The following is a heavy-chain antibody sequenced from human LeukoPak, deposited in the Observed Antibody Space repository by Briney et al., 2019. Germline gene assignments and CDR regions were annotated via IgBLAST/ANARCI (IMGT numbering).Heavy chain of an antibody. D-gene: IGHD5-18*01. CDR2: IYYSGST. J-gene: IGHJ4*02. CDR1: GGSISSGGYY. CDR3: ARSQTSYSYGSVDY. Sequence: SETLSLTCTVSGGSISSGGYYWSWIRQHPGKGLEWIGYIYYSGSTYYNPSLKSRVTISVDTSKNQFSLKLSSVTAADTAVYYCARSQTSYSYGSVDYWGQGTLVTVSS. V-gene: IGHV4-31*03.